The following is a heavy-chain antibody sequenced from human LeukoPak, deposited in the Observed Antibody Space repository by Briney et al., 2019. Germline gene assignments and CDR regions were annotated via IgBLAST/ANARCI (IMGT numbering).Heavy chain of an antibody. J-gene: IGHJ4*02. Sequence: GGSLRLSCAASGFTFSDYYMSWIRLAPGKGLEWVSAISGSGGSTYYADSVKGRFTFSRDNSKNTLYLQMNSLRAEDTAVYYCATLFGGSYYRWSYWGQGTLVTVSS. CDR1: GFTFSDYY. D-gene: IGHD1-26*01. CDR3: ATLFGGSYYRWSY. CDR2: ISGSGGST. V-gene: IGHV3-23*01.